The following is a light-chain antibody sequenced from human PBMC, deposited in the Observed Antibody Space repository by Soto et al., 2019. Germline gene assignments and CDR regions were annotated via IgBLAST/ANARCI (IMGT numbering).Light chain of an antibody. Sequence: EIVVTQSPGTLSLSPGERATLSCRASQSVSSSYFASYQQKPGQAPRLLIYRASSRPTGIPDRFRGSGSGTYFTLTSSRLEPEEFAVEYCQQYGSSPRTFGQGTKVEIK. J-gene: IGKJ1*01. V-gene: IGKV3-20*01. CDR2: RAS. CDR3: QQYGSSPRT. CDR1: QSVSSSY.